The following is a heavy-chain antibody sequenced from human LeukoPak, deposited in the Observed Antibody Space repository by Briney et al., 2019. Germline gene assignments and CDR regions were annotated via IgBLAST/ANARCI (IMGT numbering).Heavy chain of an antibody. CDR3: ARVRYFDWLALDY. J-gene: IGHJ4*02. D-gene: IGHD3-9*01. CDR2: IYHSGST. CDR1: GYSISSGYY. V-gene: IGHV4-38-2*02. Sequence: SETLSLTCTVSGYSISSGYYWGWIRQPPGKGLEWIGSIYHSGSTYYNRSLKSRVTISVDTSKNQFSLKLSSVTAADTAVYYCARVRYFDWLALDYWGQGTLVTVSS.